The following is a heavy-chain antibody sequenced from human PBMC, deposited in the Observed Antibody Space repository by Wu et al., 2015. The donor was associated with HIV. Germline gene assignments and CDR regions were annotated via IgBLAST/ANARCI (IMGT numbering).Heavy chain of an antibody. J-gene: IGHJ3*02. V-gene: IGHV1-69*11. CDR1: GGTFSRSG. D-gene: IGHD3-22*01. CDR3: AREGEEKKSDSSGDRPDAFDI. CDR2: IIPIHGAA. Sequence: QVQLVQSGAEVRKPGSSVKVSCKASGGTFSRSGFSWVRQVPGQGFEWMGRIIPIHGAANYAQKFEGRVTITADESTSTAYMDLSSLTSEDTAVYYCAREGEEKKSDSSGDRPDAFDIWGQGTMVTVSS.